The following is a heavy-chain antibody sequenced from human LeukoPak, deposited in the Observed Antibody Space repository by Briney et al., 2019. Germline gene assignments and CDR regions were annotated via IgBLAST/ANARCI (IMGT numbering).Heavy chain of an antibody. Sequence: PGESLKISCKGSGYSFTSYWIGWVRQMPGKGLEWMGRIIPIFGTANYAQKFQGRVTITTDESTSTAYMELSSLRSEDTAVYYCARDREMATMWGFSAFDIWGQGTMVTVSS. CDR3: ARDREMATMWGFSAFDI. V-gene: IGHV1-69*05. CDR2: IIPIFGTA. J-gene: IGHJ3*02. CDR1: GYSFTSYW. D-gene: IGHD5-24*01.